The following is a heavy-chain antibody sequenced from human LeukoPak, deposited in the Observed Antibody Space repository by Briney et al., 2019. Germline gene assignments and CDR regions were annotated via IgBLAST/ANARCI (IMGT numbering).Heavy chain of an antibody. J-gene: IGHJ6*02. CDR3: AKAGGRFGAYYYYGMDV. CDR1: GFTFSSYA. V-gene: IGHV3-30-3*01. CDR2: ISYDGSNK. Sequence: GGSLRLSCAASGFTFSSYAMHWVRQAPGKGLEWVAVISYDGSNKYYADSVKGRFTISRDNSKNTLYLQMNSLRAEDTAVYYCAKAGGRFGAYYYYGMDVWGQGTTVTVSS. D-gene: IGHD3-10*01.